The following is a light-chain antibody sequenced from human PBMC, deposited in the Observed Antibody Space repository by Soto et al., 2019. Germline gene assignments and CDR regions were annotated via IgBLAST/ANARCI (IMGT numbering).Light chain of an antibody. CDR2: AAS. J-gene: IGKJ1*01. Sequence: EIVMTQSAATLSVSPGERATLSCGASQSVSPNLAWYQQKPGQAPRLLIYAASTRATGIPARFSGSGSGTEFTLTINSLQSEDFAVYYCQQYNNWPRTFGQGTKVDIK. CDR1: QSVSPN. CDR3: QQYNNWPRT. V-gene: IGKV3-15*01.